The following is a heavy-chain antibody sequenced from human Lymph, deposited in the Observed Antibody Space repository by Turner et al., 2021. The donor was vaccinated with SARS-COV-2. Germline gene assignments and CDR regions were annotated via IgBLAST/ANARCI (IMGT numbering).Heavy chain of an antibody. V-gene: IGHV3-53*01. D-gene: IGHD3-10*01. CDR1: GFTVSSNY. Sequence: EVQLVQSGGGLIQPGGSLRLSCAASGFTVSSNYMSWVRPAPGKGLEWVSLIYSGGSTYYADSVKGRFTISRDNSKNTLYLQMNRLRPDDTAVYYCAKDLSAGDYYYYYGMDVWGQGTTVTVSS. J-gene: IGHJ6*02. CDR3: AKDLSAGDYYYYYGMDV. CDR2: IYSGGST.